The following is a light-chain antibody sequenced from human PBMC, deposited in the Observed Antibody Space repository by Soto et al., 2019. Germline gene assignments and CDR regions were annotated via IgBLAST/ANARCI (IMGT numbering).Light chain of an antibody. CDR3: QQRYNWPIT. V-gene: IGKV3-11*01. J-gene: IGKJ5*01. CDR1: QSVGTY. CDR2: GAS. Sequence: DTVFTQSPGTLSLSPGERATLSCRASQSVGTYLAWYQQKPGQAPRLLIYGASTRATGIPARFSGSGSGTDFTLTISSLEPEDFSVYYCQQRYNWPITFGQGTRLEIK.